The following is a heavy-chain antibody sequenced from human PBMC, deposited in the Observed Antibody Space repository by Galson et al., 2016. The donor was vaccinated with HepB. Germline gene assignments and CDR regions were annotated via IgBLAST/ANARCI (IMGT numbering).Heavy chain of an antibody. CDR3: ARDALPGITGTIES. CDR2: IQENSHAT. V-gene: IGHV3-7*01. D-gene: IGHD1-7*01. CDR1: GFTSSTYW. Sequence: SLRLSCAASGFTSSTYWMTWVRQAPGKGLEWVANIQENSHATYYVDSVKGRFTISRDNAANSLYLQLNSLTVDDTAVYYCARDALPGITGTIESWGQGTLVTVSS. J-gene: IGHJ4*02.